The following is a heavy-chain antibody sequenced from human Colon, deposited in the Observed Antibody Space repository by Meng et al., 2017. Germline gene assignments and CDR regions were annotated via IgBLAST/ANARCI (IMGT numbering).Heavy chain of an antibody. CDR2: IYSGGST. CDR3: RCSGSYYPTNDAFDI. CDR1: GFTVSSNY. Sequence: GESLKISCAASGFTVSSNYMSWVRQAPGKGLEWVSAIYSGGSTYYADSVKGRFTISRHKSKTALYLQMNSMRAEETAVYYCRCSGSYYPTNDAFDIWGKGTMVTVSS. V-gene: IGHV3-53*04. J-gene: IGHJ3*02. D-gene: IGHD3-10*02.